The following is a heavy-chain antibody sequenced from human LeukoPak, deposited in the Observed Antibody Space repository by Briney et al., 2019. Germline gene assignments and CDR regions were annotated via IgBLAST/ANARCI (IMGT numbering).Heavy chain of an antibody. CDR1: GYTFTGYY. CDR2: INPNSSGT. Sequence: ASVKVSCKASGYTFTGYYMHWVRQAPGQGLEWMGRINPNSSGTNYAQKFQGRVTMTRDTSISTAYMELSRLRSDDTAVYYCARAPVGGSYNPFDYWGQGTLVTVSS. V-gene: IGHV1-2*06. D-gene: IGHD1-26*01. CDR3: ARAPVGGSYNPFDY. J-gene: IGHJ4*02.